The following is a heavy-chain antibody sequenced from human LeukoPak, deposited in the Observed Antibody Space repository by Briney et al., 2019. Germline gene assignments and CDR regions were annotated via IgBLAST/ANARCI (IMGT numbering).Heavy chain of an antibody. CDR1: GFAFSAYA. CDR2: ISYDGSNK. D-gene: IGHD2-15*01. J-gene: IGHJ2*01. CDR3: ARGEGSGYWYFDL. V-gene: IGHV3-30-3*01. Sequence: GASLRLSCAASGFAFSAYAMSRVRQAPGKGLEWVAVISYDGSNKYYADSVKGRFTISRDNSKNTLYLQMNGLRAEDTAVYYCARGEGSGYWYFDLWGRGTLVTVSS.